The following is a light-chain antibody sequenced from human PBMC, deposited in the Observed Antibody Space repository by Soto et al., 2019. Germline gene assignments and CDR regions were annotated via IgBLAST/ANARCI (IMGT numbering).Light chain of an antibody. V-gene: IGLV1-44*01. J-gene: IGLJ3*02. CDR3: AAWDDSLNGWV. Sequence: QSVLTQPPSASGTPGQRVTFSCSGSSSNIGSNAVNWYHQLPGTAPKLLIYYNDKRPSGVPDRFSGSKSGTSASLAVSGLQSEDEADYYCAAWDDSLNGWVFGGGTKVTVL. CDR1: SSNIGSNA. CDR2: YND.